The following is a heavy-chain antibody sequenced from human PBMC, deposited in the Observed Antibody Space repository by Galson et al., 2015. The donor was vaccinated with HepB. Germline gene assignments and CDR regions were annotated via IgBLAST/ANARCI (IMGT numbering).Heavy chain of an antibody. CDR3: ARWGIMTTVTTSDYYYYYGMDV. V-gene: IGHV3-21*01. CDR2: ISSSSSYI. J-gene: IGHJ6*02. D-gene: IGHD4-17*01. Sequence: SLRLSCAASGFTFSSYSMNWVRQAPGKGLEWVSSISSSSSYIYYADSVKGRFTISRDNAKNSLYLQMNSLRAEDTAVYYCARWGIMTTVTTSDYYYYYGMDVWGQGTTVTVSS. CDR1: GFTFSSYS.